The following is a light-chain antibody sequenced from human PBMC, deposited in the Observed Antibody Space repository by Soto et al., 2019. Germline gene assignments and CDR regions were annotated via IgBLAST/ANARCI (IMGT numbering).Light chain of an antibody. Sequence: QSALTQPRSVSGSPGQSVTISCTGTRSDVGGYDYVSWYQQHPGKAPKLIIFDVNKRPSGVTDRFSGSKSGNTSFLTISCLQAEDEDDYSCFSYAGSRVFGGGTKLTVL. CDR1: RSDVGGYDY. V-gene: IGLV2-11*01. CDR2: DVN. CDR3: FSYAGSRV. J-gene: IGLJ3*02.